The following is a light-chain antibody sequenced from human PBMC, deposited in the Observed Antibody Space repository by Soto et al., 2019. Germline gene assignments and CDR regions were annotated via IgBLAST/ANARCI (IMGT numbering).Light chain of an antibody. CDR3: QQYENLRLHT. CDR2: DAS. Sequence: DIQMTQSPSSLSASVGERVTITCRANEDISNYLNWYQQKPGRAPKLLIYDASTLETGVPSRFSGSGSGTHVTFTNSSLQPEDVGTYYCQQYENLRLHTFGPGTKL. CDR1: EDISNY. J-gene: IGKJ2*01. V-gene: IGKV1-33*01.